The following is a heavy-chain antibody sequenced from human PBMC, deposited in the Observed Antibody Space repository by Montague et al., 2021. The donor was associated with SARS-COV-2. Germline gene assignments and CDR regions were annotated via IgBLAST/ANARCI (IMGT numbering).Heavy chain of an antibody. CDR1: GFTFDDCA. D-gene: IGHD3-10*01. Sequence: SLRLSCAASGFTFDDCAMHWVRQAPGKGLEWVSGISWNSGSVGYADSVKGRFTISRDNAKNSLYLQMNSQRAEDTALYYCAKWTTITFGSGSHPYGMDVWGQGTTVTVSS. CDR2: ISWNSGSV. J-gene: IGHJ6*02. V-gene: IGHV3-9*01. CDR3: AKWTTITFGSGSHPYGMDV.